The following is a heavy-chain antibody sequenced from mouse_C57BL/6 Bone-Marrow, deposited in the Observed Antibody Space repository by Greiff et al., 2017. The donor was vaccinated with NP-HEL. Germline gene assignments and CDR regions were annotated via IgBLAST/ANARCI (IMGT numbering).Heavy chain of an antibody. J-gene: IGHJ2*01. Sequence: EVKLQESGGDLVKPGGSLKLSCAASGFTFSSYGMSWVRQTPDQRLEWVATLSSGGSYTYYPDSVKGRFTIARDNAKNTLYLQMSSLKSEDTAMYYCARQIVTTSYFDYWGQGTTLTVSS. D-gene: IGHD2-5*01. CDR2: LSSGGSYT. CDR1: GFTFSSYG. V-gene: IGHV5-6*01. CDR3: ARQIVTTSYFDY.